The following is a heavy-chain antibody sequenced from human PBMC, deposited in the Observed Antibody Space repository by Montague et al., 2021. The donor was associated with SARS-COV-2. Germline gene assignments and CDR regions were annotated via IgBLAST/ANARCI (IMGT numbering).Heavy chain of an antibody. CDR3: ARLGDILPGYYNWFDP. D-gene: IGHD3-9*01. CDR2: IYYSGST. Sequence: SETLSLTCTVSGGSISSSSYYWGWIRQPPGKGLEWIGSIYYSGSTYYNPSLKSRVTISVDTSKNQFSLKLSSVTAAGTAVYYCARLGDILPGYYNWFDPWGQGTLVTVSS. CDR1: GGSISSSSYY. V-gene: IGHV4-39*01. J-gene: IGHJ5*02.